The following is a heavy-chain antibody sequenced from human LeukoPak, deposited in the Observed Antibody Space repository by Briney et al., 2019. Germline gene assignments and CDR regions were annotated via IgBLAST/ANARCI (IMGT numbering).Heavy chain of an antibody. J-gene: IGHJ6*03. V-gene: IGHV4-34*01. D-gene: IGHD3-22*01. CDR3: ARHAGSSGYYTYYYYYMDI. CDR1: GGSLSDYY. CDR2: ISHRGRT. Sequence: PSETLSLTCAVYGGSLSDYYWSWIRQSPGKGLEWIGEISHRGRTYYNLSLKSRVTTSVDTSKNQFSLKLSSVTAADTAVYYCARHAGSSGYYTYYYYYMDIWGKGTTVTISS.